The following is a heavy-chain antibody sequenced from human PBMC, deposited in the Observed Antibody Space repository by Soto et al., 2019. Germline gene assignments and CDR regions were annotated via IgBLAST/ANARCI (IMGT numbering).Heavy chain of an antibody. J-gene: IGHJ2*01. CDR3: ASSPAAAARVYWYFDL. V-gene: IGHV3-48*01. Sequence: EVQLVESGGGLVQPGGSLRLSCAASGFTFSSHSMNWVRQAPGKGLEWVSYISSSSRTIYYADSVKGRFTISRDNAKNSVYLQMNSLRAEDTAVYYCASSPAAAARVYWYFDLWGRGTLVTVSS. CDR1: GFTFSSHS. D-gene: IGHD6-25*01. CDR2: ISSSSRTI.